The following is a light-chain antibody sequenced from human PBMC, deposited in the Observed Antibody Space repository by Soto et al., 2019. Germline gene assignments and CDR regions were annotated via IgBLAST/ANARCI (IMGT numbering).Light chain of an antibody. CDR3: SSYSSSSFYV. J-gene: IGLJ1*01. CDR2: EVS. CDR1: SSDVGAYIY. V-gene: IGLV2-14*01. Sequence: QSALTQPASVSGSPGQSITISCTGTSSDVGAYIYVSWYQQHPGKALKLMIYEVSNRPSGVSNRFSGSKSGNTASLTISGLQAEDEADYYCSSYSSSSFYVFGTGTKLTVL.